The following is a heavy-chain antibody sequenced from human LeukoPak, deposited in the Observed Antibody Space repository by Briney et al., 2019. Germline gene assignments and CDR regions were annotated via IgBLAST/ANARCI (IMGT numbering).Heavy chain of an antibody. J-gene: IGHJ4*02. Sequence: PGGSLRLSCAASGFTFSSYAVIWVRQAPGKGLEWVSGVSGNDDSTYYADSVKGRFTISRDNAKNTLYLQMNSLRDEDTAVYYCASNTITPGNYWGQGTLVTVSS. CDR3: ASNTITPGNY. CDR2: VSGNDDST. D-gene: IGHD4-11*01. CDR1: GFTFSSYA. V-gene: IGHV3-23*01.